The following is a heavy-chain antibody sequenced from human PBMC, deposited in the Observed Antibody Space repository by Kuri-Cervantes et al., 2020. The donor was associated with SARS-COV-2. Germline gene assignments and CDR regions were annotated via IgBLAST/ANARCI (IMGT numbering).Heavy chain of an antibody. V-gene: IGHV4-38-2*02. CDR3: ARLLRGAYYYYYMDV. CDR2: IYHSGST. J-gene: IGHJ6*03. CDR1: GYSISSGYY. Sequence: SETLSLTCTVSGYSISSGYYWGWIRQPPGKGLEWIGSIYHSGSTYYNPSLKSRVTISVDTSKNQFSLKLSSVTAADTAVYYCARLLRGAYYYYYMDVWGKGTTVTVSS. D-gene: IGHD1-26*01.